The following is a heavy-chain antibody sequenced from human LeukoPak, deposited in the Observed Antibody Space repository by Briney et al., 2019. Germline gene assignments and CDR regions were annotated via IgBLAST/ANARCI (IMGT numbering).Heavy chain of an antibody. CDR3: AKGSYYDSSGTYYFDY. CDR1: GFTVSSKY. Sequence: GGSLKLSCAASGFTVSSKYMSWVRQAPGKGLEWVSVIYSGGSTYYADSVKGRFTISRDNSKNTLYLQMNSLRAEDTALYYRAKGSYYDSSGTYYFDYWGQGTLVTVSS. CDR2: IYSGGST. D-gene: IGHD3-22*01. V-gene: IGHV3-53*01. J-gene: IGHJ4*02.